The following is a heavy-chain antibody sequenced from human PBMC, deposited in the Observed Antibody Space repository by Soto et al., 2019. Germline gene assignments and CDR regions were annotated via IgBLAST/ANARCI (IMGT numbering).Heavy chain of an antibody. V-gene: IGHV4-59*01. Sequence: SETLSLTCAVSGGSMSSYYWSWIRQPPGKGLEWIGYINYSGSTNYNPSLRSRVTISVDTSRNQFSLKLTSVTAADTAVYYCARDIRGYSRAFDYWGQGTLVTVSS. J-gene: IGHJ4*02. CDR2: INYSGST. D-gene: IGHD5-18*01. CDR3: ARDIRGYSRAFDY. CDR1: GGSMSSYY.